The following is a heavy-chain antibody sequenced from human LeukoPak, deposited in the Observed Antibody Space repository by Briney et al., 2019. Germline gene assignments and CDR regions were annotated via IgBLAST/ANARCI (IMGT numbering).Heavy chain of an antibody. V-gene: IGHV4-4*07. J-gene: IGHJ4*02. CDR2: IYTSGST. D-gene: IGHD3-3*01. Sequence: PSETLSLTCTVSGGSFSSYYWSWIRQPAGKGLEWIGRIYTSGSTNYNPSLKGRVTMSVDTSKNQFSLKLSSVTAADTAVYYCARLSDWSGSSTPHWGQGTLVTVSS. CDR3: ARLSDWSGSSTPH. CDR1: GGSFSSYY.